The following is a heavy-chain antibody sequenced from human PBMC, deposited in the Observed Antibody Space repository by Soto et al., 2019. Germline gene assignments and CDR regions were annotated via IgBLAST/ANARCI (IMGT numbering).Heavy chain of an antibody. CDR2: ISSSSSYV. Sequence: GGALRLSCAASGFTFSSFNMNWVRQAPGKGPEWVSSISSSSSYVYYADSVKGRFTISRDNAKNSLYLQMSSLRAEDTAVYHCARDPWFDPWGQGTLVTVSS. J-gene: IGHJ5*02. CDR3: ARDPWFDP. CDR1: GFTFSSFN. V-gene: IGHV3-21*06.